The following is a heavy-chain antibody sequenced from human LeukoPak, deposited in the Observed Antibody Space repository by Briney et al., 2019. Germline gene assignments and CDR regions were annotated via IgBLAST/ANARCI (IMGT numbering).Heavy chain of an antibody. D-gene: IGHD5-24*01. CDR1: GFTFSSYG. V-gene: IGHV3-30*02. CDR3: ATLEMATIYFDY. Sequence: PGGSLRLSCAASGFTFSSYGMHWVRQAPGKGLEWVAFIRYDGSNKYYADSVKGRFTISRNNSKNTLYLQMNSLRAEDTAVYYCATLEMATIYFDYWGQGTLVTVSS. CDR2: IRYDGSNK. J-gene: IGHJ4*02.